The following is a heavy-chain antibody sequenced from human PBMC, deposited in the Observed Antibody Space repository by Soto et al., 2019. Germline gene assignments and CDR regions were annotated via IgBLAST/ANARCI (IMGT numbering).Heavy chain of an antibody. CDR3: AAEVHCSSTSCYLYYFDY. D-gene: IGHD2-2*01. Sequence: SVKVSCKASGFTFTSSAVQWVRQARGQRLEWIGWIVVGSGNTNYAQKFQERVTITRDMSTSTAYMELSSLRSEDTAVYYCAAEVHCSSTSCYLYYFDYWGQRTLVTVSS. J-gene: IGHJ4*02. V-gene: IGHV1-58*01. CDR1: GFTFTSSA. CDR2: IVVGSGNT.